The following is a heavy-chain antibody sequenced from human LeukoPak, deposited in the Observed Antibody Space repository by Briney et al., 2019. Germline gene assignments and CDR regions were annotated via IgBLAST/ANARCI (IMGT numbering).Heavy chain of an antibody. D-gene: IGHD3-22*01. CDR2: ISAYNGNT. CDR1: GGTFRNYP. Sequence: ASVKVSCKASGGTFRNYPISWVRQAPGQGLEWMGWISAYNGNTNYAQKLQGRVTMTTDTSTSTAYMELRSLRSDDTAVYYCARDHTYDSSGFGWYFDLWGRGTLVTVSS. CDR3: ARDHTYDSSGFGWYFDL. J-gene: IGHJ2*01. V-gene: IGHV1-18*01.